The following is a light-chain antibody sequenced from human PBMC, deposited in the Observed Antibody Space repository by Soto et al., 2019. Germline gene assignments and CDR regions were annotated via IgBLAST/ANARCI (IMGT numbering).Light chain of an antibody. Sequence: SYELTQPPSVSVSPGQTASITCSGEKLGDKYACWYQQKPGQSPVLVIYQDSKRPSGIPERFSGSKSGNTATLTISGTQAMDEADYYCQAWDSSTPVVFGGGTKLTV. CDR1: KLGDKY. CDR3: QAWDSSTPVV. J-gene: IGLJ2*01. CDR2: QDS. V-gene: IGLV3-1*01.